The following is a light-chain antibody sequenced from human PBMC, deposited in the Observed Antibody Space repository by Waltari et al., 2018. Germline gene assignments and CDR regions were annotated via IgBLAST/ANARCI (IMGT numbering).Light chain of an antibody. J-gene: IGKJ2*01. V-gene: IGKV1-39*01. CDR3: QQSYSTPYT. CDR2: AAS. CDR1: QSISSY. Sequence: DIQMTQSPSSLSASVGDRVTITCRASQSISSYLNWYQQKPGKARKLLIYAASSLKSGVPSRFSGSGSGTDFTLTISSLQPEDFATYYCQQSYSTPYTFGQGTKLEIK.